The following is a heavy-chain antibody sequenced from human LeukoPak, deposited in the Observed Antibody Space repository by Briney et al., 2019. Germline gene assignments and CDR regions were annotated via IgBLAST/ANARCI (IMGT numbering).Heavy chain of an antibody. CDR1: GGSMSSFY. Sequence: SETLSLTCTVSGGSMSSFYWSWIRQPPGKGLEWIAYISYTGSTNYNSSLKSRVTISVDTSKNQFSLRLSSVAAADTAVYYCAGGGDGYQLRFDYWGQGTLLTVSS. V-gene: IGHV4-59*01. J-gene: IGHJ4*02. CDR2: ISYTGST. CDR3: AGGGDGYQLRFDY. D-gene: IGHD5-24*01.